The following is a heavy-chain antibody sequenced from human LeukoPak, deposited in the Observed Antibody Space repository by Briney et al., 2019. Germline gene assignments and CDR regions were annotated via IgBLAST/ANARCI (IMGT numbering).Heavy chain of an antibody. Sequence: GALSLSCAASGFAFSSYRMHWVRPAPGKGLVWVSRINSDGRTTSYADSVKGRFTFSRDNAKNTLYLQMNSVRAEDTAVYYCARERYYYDSRGSYWYFDYWGRGTLVTVSS. V-gene: IGHV3-74*01. CDR1: GFAFSSYR. CDR2: INSDGRTT. CDR3: ARERYYYDSRGSYWYFDY. D-gene: IGHD3-22*01. J-gene: IGHJ4*02.